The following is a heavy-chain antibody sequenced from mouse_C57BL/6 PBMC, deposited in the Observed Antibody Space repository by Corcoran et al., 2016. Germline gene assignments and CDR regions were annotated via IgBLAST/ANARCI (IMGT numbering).Heavy chain of an antibody. CDR3: ARGHYGSDWFAY. D-gene: IGHD1-1*01. CDR2: IYPGDGDT. Sequence: QVQLQQSGAELVKPGASVKISCKASGYAFSSYWMNWVKQRPGKGLEWIGQIYPGDGDTNYNGKFKGKATLTADKSSSTAYMQLSSLTSEDSAVYFCARGHYGSDWFAYWGQGTLVTVSA. CDR1: GYAFSSYW. V-gene: IGHV1-80*01. J-gene: IGHJ3*01.